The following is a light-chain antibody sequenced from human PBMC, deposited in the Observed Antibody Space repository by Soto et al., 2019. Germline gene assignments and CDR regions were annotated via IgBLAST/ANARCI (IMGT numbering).Light chain of an antibody. V-gene: IGKV1-5*01. CDR2: GAS. Sequence: DIQMTQSPSTLSGSVGDRVTITCRASQTISSWLAWYQQKPGKAPKLLIYGASSRATGIPDRFSGSGSGTDFTLTISRLEPEDFAVYYCQQYGSSPPVTFGQGTRLEIK. CDR1: QTISSW. CDR3: QQYGSSPPVT. J-gene: IGKJ5*01.